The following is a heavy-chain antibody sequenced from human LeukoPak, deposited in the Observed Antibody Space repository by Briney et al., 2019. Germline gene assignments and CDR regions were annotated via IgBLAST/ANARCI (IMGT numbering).Heavy chain of an antibody. Sequence: PGGSLRLSCAASGFTFSSYAMSWVRQAPGKGLEWVSAISGGGGSTYYADSVKGRFTISRDNSKNTLYLQMNSLRAEDTAVYYCAKAVTMVRGVIIMAHYYYGMDVWGQGTTVTVSS. V-gene: IGHV3-23*01. CDR3: AKAVTMVRGVIIMAHYYYGMDV. CDR1: GFTFSSYA. D-gene: IGHD3-10*01. J-gene: IGHJ6*02. CDR2: ISGGGGST.